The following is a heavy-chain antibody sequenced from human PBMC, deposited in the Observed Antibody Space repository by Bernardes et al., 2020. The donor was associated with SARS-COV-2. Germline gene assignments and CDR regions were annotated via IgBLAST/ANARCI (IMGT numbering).Heavy chain of an antibody. D-gene: IGHD2-21*01. CDR3: GHRIRAYDYSGLDV. Sequence: SGPTLVKPTQTLTLTCTFSGFSLTTTGVGVTWIRQPPGKALEWLAVIYFNGDRRYTPSLRSRLTITKDTSKNQVVLTMTNMDPVDTATYYCGHRIRAYDYSGLDVWGQGTTVTVSS. CDR2: IYFNGDR. J-gene: IGHJ6*02. V-gene: IGHV2-5*01. CDR1: GFSLTTTGVG.